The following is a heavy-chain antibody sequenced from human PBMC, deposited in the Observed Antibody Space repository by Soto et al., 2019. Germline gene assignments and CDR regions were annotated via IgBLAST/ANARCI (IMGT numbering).Heavy chain of an antibody. D-gene: IGHD1-7*01. J-gene: IGHJ4*02. Sequence: EVRLEQSGAEVKRPGESLKISCQGSGPTFAGHWIAWVRQMSGKGLEWMGIVYVGDSESRVSPSFQGRVTMSADKSTRTVYLQWGSLKASDSAIYYCAMLDTIAGGAYLNSWGQGTRVNVFS. V-gene: IGHV5-51*01. CDR2: VYVGDSES. CDR1: GPTFAGHW. CDR3: AMLDTIAGGAYLNS.